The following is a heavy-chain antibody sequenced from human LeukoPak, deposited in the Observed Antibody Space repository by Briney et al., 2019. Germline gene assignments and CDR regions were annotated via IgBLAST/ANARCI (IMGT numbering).Heavy chain of an antibody. J-gene: IGHJ4*02. D-gene: IGHD2-21*02. Sequence: PGGSLRLSCAASGFTFSNYRMYWVRQAPGKGLVWVSGISGDGRTSRYADSVKGRFTISRDNSKNTLYLHMNSLRAEDTAVYYCAKSHHVTAIDYWGQGTLVTVSS. V-gene: IGHV3-74*01. CDR1: GFTFSNYR. CDR2: ISGDGRTS. CDR3: AKSHHVTAIDY.